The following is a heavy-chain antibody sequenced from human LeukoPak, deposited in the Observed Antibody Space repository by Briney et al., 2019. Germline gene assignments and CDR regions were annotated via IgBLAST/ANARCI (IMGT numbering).Heavy chain of an antibody. J-gene: IGHJ4*02. Sequence: RGSLRLSCAASGFTFSSYGMHWVRQAPGKGLEWVAVIWYDGTNKYYADSVKGRFTISRDNSKNTLFLQMNILRAEDTAVYYCARTLGRANYFDYWGQGTLVTVSS. V-gene: IGHV3-33*01. CDR1: GFTFSSYG. CDR3: ARTLGRANYFDY. CDR2: IWYDGTNK.